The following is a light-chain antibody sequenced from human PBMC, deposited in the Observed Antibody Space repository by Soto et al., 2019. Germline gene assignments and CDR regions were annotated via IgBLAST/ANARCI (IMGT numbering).Light chain of an antibody. V-gene: IGLV1-47*01. CDR1: SSNIGSNF. J-gene: IGLJ2*01. CDR2: RNN. Sequence: QSVLTQPTSASGNPGQRVTISCSGSSSNIGSNFIYWYQQLPGTAPKLLIDRNNQRPSGVPDRFSGSKSGTSASLAISGLRSEDEGDYHCAAWDDILSGVVFGGGTKLTVL. CDR3: AAWDDILSGVV.